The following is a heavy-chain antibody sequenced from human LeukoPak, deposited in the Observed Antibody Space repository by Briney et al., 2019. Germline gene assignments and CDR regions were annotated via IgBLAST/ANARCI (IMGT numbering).Heavy chain of an antibody. CDR3: ARGLINRYGYDF. D-gene: IGHD3/OR15-3a*01. Sequence: SGGSLRLSCGASGFPFSAYWMHWVRQAPGKGRVWVSHISPGGTTTNYADSVKGRFTISRDNAKNALYLQLNSLRAEDTAVYYCARGLINRYGYDFGGQGTLVTVSS. J-gene: IGHJ4*02. V-gene: IGHV3-74*01. CDR1: GFPFSAYW. CDR2: ISPGGTTT.